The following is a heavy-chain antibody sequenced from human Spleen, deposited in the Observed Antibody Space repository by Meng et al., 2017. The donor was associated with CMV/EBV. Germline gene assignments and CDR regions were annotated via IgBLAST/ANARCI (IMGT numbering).Heavy chain of an antibody. CDR1: GGSISSDKW. CDR3: TRRGDYGGAVDI. CDR2: IYHSGST. V-gene: IGHV4-4*02. D-gene: IGHD4-17*01. J-gene: IGHJ3*02. Sequence: CAVSGGSISSDKWWSWVHQPPGKGLEWIGEIYHSGSTNYNPSLKSRVTISIDKSKRQFSLRLSSVTAADTAVYYCTRRGDYGGAVDIWGQGTRVTVSS.